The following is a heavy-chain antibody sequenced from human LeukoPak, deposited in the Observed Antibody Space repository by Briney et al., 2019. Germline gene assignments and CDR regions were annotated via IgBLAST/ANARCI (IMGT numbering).Heavy chain of an antibody. CDR1: AGSFISSSHH. Sequence: SETLSLTCTVSAGSFISSSHHWGWIRQSPGKGLEWIGSVYYGRTTYYNPSLDGRVTVSLDTSANQFSLQLNSVTAADTAVYYCERHDGRGGATMGAFDSWGQGSLVTVSS. J-gene: IGHJ5*01. V-gene: IGHV4-39*01. CDR2: VYYGRTT. D-gene: IGHD5-12*01. CDR3: ERHDGRGGATMGAFDS.